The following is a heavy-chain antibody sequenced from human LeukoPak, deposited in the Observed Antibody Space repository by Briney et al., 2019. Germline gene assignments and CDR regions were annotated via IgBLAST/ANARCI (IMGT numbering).Heavy chain of an antibody. CDR3: ARDSSSGVRYFDY. CDR2: IWNDESNK. J-gene: IGHJ4*02. V-gene: IGHV3-33*01. CDR1: GFTFSNYG. D-gene: IGHD6-25*01. Sequence: GRSLSLSCAVSGFTFSNYGMHWVRQAPGKGLEWVAVIWNDESNKYYADSVKGRLTISRDNSKNTLYLQMNSLRAEDTAVYYCARDSSSGVRYFDYWGQGTLVTVSS.